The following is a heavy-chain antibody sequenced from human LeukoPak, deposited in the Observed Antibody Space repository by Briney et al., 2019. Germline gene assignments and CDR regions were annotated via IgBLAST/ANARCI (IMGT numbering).Heavy chain of an antibody. CDR3: AREGAAAAFGP. Sequence: GGSLRLSCAASGFTVSSNYMSWVRQAPGKGLEWVSVIYSGGSTYYADSVKGRFTISRDNSKNTLYLQMNSLRAEDTAVYYCAREGAAAAFGPWGQGTLVTVSS. J-gene: IGHJ5*02. CDR2: IYSGGST. V-gene: IGHV3-53*01. D-gene: IGHD6-25*01. CDR1: GFTVSSNY.